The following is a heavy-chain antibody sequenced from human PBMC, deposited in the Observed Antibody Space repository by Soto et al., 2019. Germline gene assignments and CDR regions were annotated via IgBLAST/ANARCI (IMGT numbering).Heavy chain of an antibody. Sequence: GGSLRLSCAASGFTFSSYEMNWVRQAPGKGLEWVSYISSSGSTIYYADSVKGRFTISRDNAKNSLYLQMNSLRAEDTAVYYCASTQRGDYYYGMDVWGQGTTVTVSS. CDR3: ASTQRGDYYYGMDV. J-gene: IGHJ6*02. CDR2: ISSSGSTI. CDR1: GFTFSSYE. V-gene: IGHV3-48*03.